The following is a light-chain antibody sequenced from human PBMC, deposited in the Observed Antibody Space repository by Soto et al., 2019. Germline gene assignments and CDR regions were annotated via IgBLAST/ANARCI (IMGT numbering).Light chain of an antibody. J-gene: IGKJ3*01. Sequence: DIQLTQSPSSLSASVGDRVTITCRTSQSISANLRWYQQKPGKAPNLLIYVASNLQSGVSSRFSGSGFGTDFTLTISSLQPEDFATYYCQQSYGTSFTFGPGTRVDIK. CDR1: QSISAN. CDR2: VAS. V-gene: IGKV1-39*01. CDR3: QQSYGTSFT.